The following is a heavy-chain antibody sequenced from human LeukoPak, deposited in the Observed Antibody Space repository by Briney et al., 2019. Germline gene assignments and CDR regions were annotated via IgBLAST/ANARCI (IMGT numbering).Heavy chain of an antibody. Sequence: SETLSLTCTVSGGSISSYYWSWIRQPPGKGLEWIGEINHSGSTNYNPSLKSRVTISVDTSKNQFSLKLSSVTAADTAVYYCASGSYCSGGSCYFGWGQGTLVTVSS. CDR2: INHSGST. J-gene: IGHJ4*02. D-gene: IGHD2-15*01. CDR1: GGSISSYY. CDR3: ASGSYCSGGSCYFG. V-gene: IGHV4-34*01.